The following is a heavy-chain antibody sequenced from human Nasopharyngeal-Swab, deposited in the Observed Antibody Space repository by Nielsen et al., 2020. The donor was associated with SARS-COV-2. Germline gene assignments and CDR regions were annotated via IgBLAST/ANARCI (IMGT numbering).Heavy chain of an antibody. CDR1: GFTFSNAW. Sequence: GESLKISCAASGFTFSNAWMSWVRQAPGKGLEWVSFISSSSASRYYVDSVKGRFTISRDNAKNSLYLQMNSLRAEDTAVYYCVKVEWAAYDYWGQGTLVTVSS. V-gene: IGHV3-48*04. J-gene: IGHJ4*02. D-gene: IGHD1-26*01. CDR2: ISSSSASR. CDR3: VKVEWAAYDY.